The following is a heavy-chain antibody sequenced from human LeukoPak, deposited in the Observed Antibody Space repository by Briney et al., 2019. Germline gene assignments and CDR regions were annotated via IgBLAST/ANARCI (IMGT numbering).Heavy chain of an antibody. D-gene: IGHD5-24*01. CDR2: ISGSGDST. J-gene: IGHJ4*02. CDR3: AKSVRSEMATIIHFDY. Sequence: PGGSLRLSCAASGFTFSSYAKSLVRQAPGKGLEWVSAISGSGDSTYYADSVKGRFTISRDNSKNTLYLQMNSLRAEDTAVYYCAKSVRSEMATIIHFDYWGQGTLVTVSS. V-gene: IGHV3-23*01. CDR1: GFTFSSYA.